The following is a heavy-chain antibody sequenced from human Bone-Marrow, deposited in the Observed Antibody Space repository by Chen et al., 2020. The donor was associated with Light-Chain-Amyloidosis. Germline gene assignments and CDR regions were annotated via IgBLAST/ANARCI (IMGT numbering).Heavy chain of an antibody. CDR2: MNSAGSGT. D-gene: IGHD1-26*01. CDR1: GFTFSSYA. Sequence: EVQLVESGGGLVQAGGSLRLSCAASGFTFSSYAMSWVRQAPGKGLVWVARMNSAGSGTSYADSVKGRFIISRDNAKNTLYLQMNSLRPEDTAVYYCAKAGSYRFDSWGQGTLVTVSS. CDR3: AKAGSYRFDS. J-gene: IGHJ4*02. V-gene: IGHV3-74*02.